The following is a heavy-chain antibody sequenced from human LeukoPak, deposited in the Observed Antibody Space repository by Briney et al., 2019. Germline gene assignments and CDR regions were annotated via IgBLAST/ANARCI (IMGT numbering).Heavy chain of an antibody. V-gene: IGHV1-3*01. CDR2: INAGNGDT. J-gene: IGHJ5*02. D-gene: IGHD6-19*01. Sequence: ASVKVSCKASGYTFAKYAIHWVRQAPGQRLEWMGWINAGNGDTRYSQKFQGGVTLTRDTSASTAYMELRSLRSDDTAVYYCARDSSDWFDPWGQGTLVTVSS. CDR1: GYTFAKYA. CDR3: ARDSSDWFDP.